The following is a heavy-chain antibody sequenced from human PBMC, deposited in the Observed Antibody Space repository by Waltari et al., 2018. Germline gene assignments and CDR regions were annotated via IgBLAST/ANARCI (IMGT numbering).Heavy chain of an antibody. Sequence: QVQLVQSGAEVKKPGASVKVSCKVSGYTLTELSMHWVRQAPGKGLEWMGGIIPICGTANYAQKFQGRVTITADESTSTAYMELSSLRSEDTAVDYCAGYRRDGYRAGDYWGQGTLVTVSS. V-gene: IGHV1-69*13. CDR2: IIPICGTA. CDR3: AGYRRDGYRAGDY. CDR1: GYTLTELS. D-gene: IGHD5-12*01. J-gene: IGHJ4*02.